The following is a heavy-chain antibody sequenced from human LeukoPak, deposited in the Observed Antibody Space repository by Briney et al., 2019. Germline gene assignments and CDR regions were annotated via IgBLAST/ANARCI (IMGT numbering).Heavy chain of an antibody. V-gene: IGHV1-46*02. CDR2: INPRDGST. CDR1: GHTLNNHF. CDR3: ARGADQEFDF. J-gene: IGHJ4*02. Sequence: ASVKVSCKSSGHTLNNHFIHWVRQAPGQGREWMGMINPRDGSTRTLQRFQGRVTMTRDTSTSTLYMGLSSLRSDDTATYFCARGADQEFDFWGQGTLVTVSS.